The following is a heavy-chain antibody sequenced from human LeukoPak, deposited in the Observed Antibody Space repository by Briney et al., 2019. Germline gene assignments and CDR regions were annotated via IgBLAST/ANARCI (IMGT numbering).Heavy chain of an antibody. CDR1: GFTVSSNY. V-gene: IGHV3-15*01. CDR3: TTDGTPYYDILTGKAPRDY. D-gene: IGHD3-9*01. J-gene: IGHJ4*02. Sequence: PGGSLRLSCAASGFTVSSNYMSWVRQAPGKGLEWVGRIKSKTDGGTTDYAAPVKGRFTISRDDSKNTLYLQMNSLKTEDTAVYYCTTDGTPYYDILTGKAPRDYWGQGTLVSVSS. CDR2: IKSKTDGGTT.